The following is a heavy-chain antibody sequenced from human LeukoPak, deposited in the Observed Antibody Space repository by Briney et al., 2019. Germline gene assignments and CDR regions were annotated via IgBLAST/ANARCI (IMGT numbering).Heavy chain of an antibody. J-gene: IGHJ4*02. CDR2: IWYDGSNQ. CDR1: GFTFSSYG. D-gene: IGHD6-19*01. CDR3: ARGRGIAVAGTDY. Sequence: GGSLRLSCAAFGFTFSSYGMHWVRQAPGKGLEWVAVIWYDGSNQDYADSVKGRFTIFRDNTKNTLYLQMNSLRAEDTAVYYCARGRGIAVAGTDYWGQGTLVTVSS. V-gene: IGHV3-33*01.